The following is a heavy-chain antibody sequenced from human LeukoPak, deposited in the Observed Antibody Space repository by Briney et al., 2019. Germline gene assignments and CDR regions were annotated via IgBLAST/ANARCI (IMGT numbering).Heavy chain of an antibody. J-gene: IGHJ4*02. Sequence: PGGSLGLSCAGSGFTFRNYAMSWVRQAPGKGLEWVSAISGSGGSTYYADSVKGRFTISRDNSKNTLYLQMNSLRAEDTAVYYCATRGPFMVRGVIIERFDYWGQGTLVTVSS. CDR1: GFTFRNYA. CDR3: ATRGPFMVRGVIIERFDY. D-gene: IGHD3-10*01. V-gene: IGHV3-23*01. CDR2: ISGSGGST.